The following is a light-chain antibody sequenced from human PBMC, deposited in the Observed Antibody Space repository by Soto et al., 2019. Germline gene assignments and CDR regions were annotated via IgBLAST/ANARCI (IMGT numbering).Light chain of an antibody. V-gene: IGLV2-23*02. Sequence: QSALTQPASVSGSPGQSITISCTGTTSDVGSSNLVSWYQQHPGKVPKLIIYGVSNRPSGVSNRFSGSKSGNAASLTISGLQAEDEADYYCFSFAGSSIYVFGTGTKLTVL. J-gene: IGLJ1*01. CDR3: FSFAGSSIYV. CDR2: GVS. CDR1: TSDVGSSNL.